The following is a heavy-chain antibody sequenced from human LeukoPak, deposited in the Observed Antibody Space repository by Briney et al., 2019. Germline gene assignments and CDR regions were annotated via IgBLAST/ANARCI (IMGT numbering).Heavy chain of an antibody. CDR3: ARISAYSGTYY. CDR2: LSNTGST. V-gene: IGHV4-39*01. J-gene: IGHJ4*02. Sequence: PSETLSLTCIVSGDSVSSSSYSWGWLRQPPGKGLEWVGSLSNTGSTYHNPSLRSRLTISVDMSKNQFSLRLSSVTAADTAVYYCARISAYSGTYYWGQGTLVTVSS. CDR1: GDSVSSSSYS. D-gene: IGHD1-26*01.